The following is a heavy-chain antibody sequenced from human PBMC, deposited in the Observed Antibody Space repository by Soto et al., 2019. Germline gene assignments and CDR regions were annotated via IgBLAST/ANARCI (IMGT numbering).Heavy chain of an antibody. CDR1: GFTFSNYG. CDR2: ISYDGSNK. CDR3: AKILQLGDYAYYYYGMDV. D-gene: IGHD4-17*01. J-gene: IGHJ6*02. V-gene: IGHV3-30*18. Sequence: PGGSLRLSCAASGFTFSNYGMHWVRQAPGKGLEWVAVISYDGSNKHYADSVKGRFTISRDNSKNTLYLQMNSLRAEDTAVYYCAKILQLGDYAYYYYGMDVWGQGTTVTVSS.